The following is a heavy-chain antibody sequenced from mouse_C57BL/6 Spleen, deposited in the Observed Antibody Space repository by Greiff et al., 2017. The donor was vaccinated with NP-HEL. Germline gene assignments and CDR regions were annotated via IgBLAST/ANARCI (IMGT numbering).Heavy chain of an antibody. CDR1: GYSFTSYY. Sequence: QVHVKQSGPELVKPGASVKISCKASGYSFTSYYIHWVKQRPGQGLEWIGWIYPGSGNTKYNEKFKGKATLTADTSSSTAYMQLSSLTSEDSAVYYCARKEPGYYFDYWGQGTTLTVSS. V-gene: IGHV1-66*01. J-gene: IGHJ2*01. D-gene: IGHD4-1*01. CDR2: IYPGSGNT. CDR3: ARKEPGYYFDY.